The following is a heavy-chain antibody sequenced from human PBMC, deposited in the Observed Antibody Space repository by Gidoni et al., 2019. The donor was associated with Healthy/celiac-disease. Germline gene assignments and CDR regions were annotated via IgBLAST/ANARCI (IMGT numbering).Heavy chain of an antibody. Sequence: QVQLVESGGGVVQPGRSLRRSWAASGFTFSSYGMHWVRQAPGKGLEWVAVIWYDGSNKYYADSVKGRFTISRDNSKNTLYLQMNSLRAEDTAVYYCARDPTYYYDSSGPHYGMDVWGQGTTVTVSS. V-gene: IGHV3-33*01. D-gene: IGHD3-22*01. CDR3: ARDPTYYYDSSGPHYGMDV. CDR1: GFTFSSYG. CDR2: IWYDGSNK. J-gene: IGHJ6*02.